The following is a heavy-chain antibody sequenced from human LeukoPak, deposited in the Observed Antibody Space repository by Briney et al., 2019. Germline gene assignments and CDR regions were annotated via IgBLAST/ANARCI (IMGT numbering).Heavy chain of an antibody. CDR3: ARDYPRGWFDP. CDR1: GGSISSGNYY. D-gene: IGHD3-16*02. V-gene: IGHV4-61*02. J-gene: IGHJ5*02. Sequence: PSETLSLTCTVSGGSISSGNYYWNWIRQPAGKGLEWIGRIHTSGSTNYNPSLKSRVTISVDTSKNQFSLKLSSVTAADTAVYYCARDYPRGWFDPWGQGTLVTVSS. CDR2: IHTSGST.